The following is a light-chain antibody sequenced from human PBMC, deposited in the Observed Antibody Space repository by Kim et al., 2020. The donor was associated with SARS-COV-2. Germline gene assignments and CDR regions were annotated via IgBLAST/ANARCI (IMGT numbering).Light chain of an antibody. J-gene: IGLJ2*01. CDR3: AAWDDSVDAVV. Sequence: QGFNISCPASRSNSGYNTVNWYQQFPGTAPNPLLYSNHHRPSGVPDRFSGSKSGTSASLAISGLQSEDEADYYCAAWDDSVDAVVFGGGTKLTVL. V-gene: IGLV1-44*01. CDR1: RSNSGYNT. CDR2: SNH.